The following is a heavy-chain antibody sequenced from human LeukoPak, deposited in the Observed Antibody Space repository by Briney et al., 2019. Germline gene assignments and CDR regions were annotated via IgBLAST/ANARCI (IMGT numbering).Heavy chain of an antibody. J-gene: IGHJ4*02. D-gene: IGHD2-15*01. Sequence: GGSLRLSCVASGFIFSDYWMSWVRQAPGKGLEWVANVKQDEIEKYFVDSVKGRFTLSRENAKNSLYLQMNSLRAEDTAVYYCARGYCSGSSCYSGFYFDYWGQGALVTVSS. CDR3: ARGYCSGSSCYSGFYFDY. CDR2: VKQDEIEK. V-gene: IGHV3-7*01. CDR1: GFIFSDYW.